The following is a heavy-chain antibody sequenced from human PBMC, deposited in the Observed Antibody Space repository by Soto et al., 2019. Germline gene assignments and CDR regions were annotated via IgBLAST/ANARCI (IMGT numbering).Heavy chain of an antibody. CDR1: GGSISSGDYY. Sequence: NPSETLSLTCTVSGGSISSGDYYWSWIRQPPGKGLEWIGYIYYSGSTYYNPSLKSRVTISVDTSKNQFSLKLSSVTAADTAVYYCARGAVTTYYNWFDPWGQGTLVTVSS. CDR2: IYYSGST. D-gene: IGHD4-17*01. V-gene: IGHV4-30-4*01. CDR3: ARGAVTTYYNWFDP. J-gene: IGHJ5*02.